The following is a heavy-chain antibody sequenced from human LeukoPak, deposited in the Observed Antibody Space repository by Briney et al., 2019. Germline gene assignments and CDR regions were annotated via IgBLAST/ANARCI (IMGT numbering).Heavy chain of an antibody. CDR1: GFTFSSYA. CDR2: ISHDGSNK. CDR3: ARDLHFWSGQWEFDY. D-gene: IGHD3-3*02. V-gene: IGHV3-30-3*01. J-gene: IGHJ4*02. Sequence: GRSLRLSCAASGFTFSSYAMHWVRQAPGKGLEWVAVISHDGSNKYNADSVKGRFTISRDNSKNTLYLQMNSLRAEDTAVYYCARDLHFWSGQWEFDYWGQGTLVTVSS.